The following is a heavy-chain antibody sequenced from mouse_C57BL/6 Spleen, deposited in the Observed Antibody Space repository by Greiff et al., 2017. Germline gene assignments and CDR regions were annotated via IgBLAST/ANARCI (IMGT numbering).Heavy chain of an antibody. CDR2: IDPSDSET. J-gene: IGHJ4*01. CDR1: GYTFTSYW. Sequence: QVQLQQPGAELVRPGSSVKLSCKASGYTFTSYWMEWVKQRPGQGLEWIGNIDPSDSETNYNQKFKDKATLTVDKSSSTAYMQLSSLTSEDSAVYDCARRAQATMDYWGQGTSVTVSS. CDR3: ARRAQATMDY. D-gene: IGHD3-2*02. V-gene: IGHV1-61*01.